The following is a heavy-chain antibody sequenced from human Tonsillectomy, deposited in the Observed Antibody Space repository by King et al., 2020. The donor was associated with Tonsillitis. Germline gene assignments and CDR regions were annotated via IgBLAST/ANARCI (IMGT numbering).Heavy chain of an antibody. CDR1: GFTFSSYS. CDR3: ATREDYAFWSGYFPRRLDY. D-gene: IGHD3-3*01. CDR2: ISSSSSYI. J-gene: IGHJ4*02. V-gene: IGHV3-21*01. Sequence: VQLVESGGGLVKPGGSLRLSCAASGFTFSSYSMNWVRQAPGKGLEWVSSISSSSSYIYYADSVKGRFTISRDNAKNSLYLQMNSLRAEDTAVYYCATREDYAFWSGYFPRRLDYWGQGTLVTVSS.